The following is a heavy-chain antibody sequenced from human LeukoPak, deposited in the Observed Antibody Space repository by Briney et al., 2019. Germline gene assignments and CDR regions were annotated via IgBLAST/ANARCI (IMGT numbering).Heavy chain of an antibody. CDR3: ARLLTLVRGVSRGNWYDP. CDR1: GYTCTLYW. CDR2: PYPSNPST. Sequence: EDSVNLSCKASGYTCTLYWLSGIRQMPGEGLEWLGRPYPSNPSTNYSPSFEGKVPISADMSIDTSYLQGSSLQASDTAIYYCARLLTLVRGVSRGNWYDPWGQGTLVTVSS. J-gene: IGHJ5*02. V-gene: IGHV5-10-1*04. D-gene: IGHD3-10*01.